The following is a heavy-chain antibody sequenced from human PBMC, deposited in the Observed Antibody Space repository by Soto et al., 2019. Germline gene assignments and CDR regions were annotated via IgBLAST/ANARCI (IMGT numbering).Heavy chain of an antibody. V-gene: IGHV4-59*01. D-gene: IGHD3-3*01. Sequence: PSETLSLTCTVSGGSISRYYWSWIRQRPGKGLEWIGYIYYSGSTNYNPSLKSRVTISVDTSKNQFSLKLSSVTAADTAVYYCARDMVEYYDFWSGYAFYIWGQGTMVTVSS. J-gene: IGHJ3*02. CDR2: IYYSGST. CDR1: GGSISRYY. CDR3: ARDMVEYYDFWSGYAFYI.